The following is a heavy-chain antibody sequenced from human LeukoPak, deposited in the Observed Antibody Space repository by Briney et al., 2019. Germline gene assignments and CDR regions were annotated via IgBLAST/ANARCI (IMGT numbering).Heavy chain of an antibody. CDR1: GFTFSNYA. CDR3: ARWGDYDVLTGYYVSDY. Sequence: GGSLRLSCAASGFTFSNYAMSWVPHAPGKGLEWVSDITGGGSGIYYADSMKSRFTLSRENSKNTLLLQINSLRAEDAAVYYCARWGDYDVLTGYYVSDYWGQGTLVTVSS. V-gene: IGHV3-23*01. J-gene: IGHJ4*02. CDR2: ITGGGSGI. D-gene: IGHD3-9*01.